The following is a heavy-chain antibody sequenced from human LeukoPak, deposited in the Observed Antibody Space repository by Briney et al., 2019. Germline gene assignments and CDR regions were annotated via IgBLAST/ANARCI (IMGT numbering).Heavy chain of an antibody. CDR3: ARGCVYYYDSSGYYEGFDY. Sequence: ASVKVSCKASGYTFTGYYMHWVRQAPGQGLEWMGWINPNSGGTNYAQKFQGRVTMTRDTSISTAYMELSRLRSGDTAVYYCARGCVYYYDSSGYYEGFDYWGQGTLVTVSS. V-gene: IGHV1-2*02. CDR2: INPNSGGT. CDR1: GYTFTGYY. J-gene: IGHJ4*02. D-gene: IGHD3-22*01.